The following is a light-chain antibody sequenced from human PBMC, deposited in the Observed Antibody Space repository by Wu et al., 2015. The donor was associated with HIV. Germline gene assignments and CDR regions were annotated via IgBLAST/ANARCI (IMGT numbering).Light chain of an antibody. V-gene: IGKV1-39*01. Sequence: DIQMTQSPSSLSASVGDRVTITCRASQSISSYLNWYQQKPGKAPKLLIYAASSLQSGVPSRFSGSGSGTDFTLTISSQQPEDFATYYCQQSYSTPQNSFGQGTKLEIK. CDR2: AAS. J-gene: IGKJ2*03. CDR3: QQSYSTPQNS. CDR1: QSISSY.